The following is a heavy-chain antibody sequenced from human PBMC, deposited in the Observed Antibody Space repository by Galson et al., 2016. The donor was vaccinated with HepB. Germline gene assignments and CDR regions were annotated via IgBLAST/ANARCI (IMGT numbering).Heavy chain of an antibody. CDR3: ARVVHSKAFDI. CDR2: ISGSSHYT. D-gene: IGHD2/OR15-2a*01. V-gene: IGHV3-11*06. Sequence: SLRLSCAASGFAFSDYYMNWIRQGPGKGLEWVSYISGSSHYTYYADSVKGRFTISRDNAKNTLYLQMNSRRGEDTAVYYCARVVHSKAFDIWGLGTLVTVSS. CDR1: GFAFSDYY. J-gene: IGHJ3*02.